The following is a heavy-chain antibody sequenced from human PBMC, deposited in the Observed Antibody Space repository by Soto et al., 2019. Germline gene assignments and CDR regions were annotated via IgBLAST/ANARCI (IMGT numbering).Heavy chain of an antibody. CDR1: GFTFSSYA. V-gene: IGHV3-23*01. CDR3: AKGAIVADDAFDI. J-gene: IGHJ3*02. Sequence: GGSLRLSCAASGFTFSSYAMSWVRQAPGKGLEWVSAISGSGGSTYYADSVKGRFTISSDNSKNTLYLQMNSLSAEDTAVYYCAKGAIVADDAFDIWGQGTMVTVSS. CDR2: ISGSGGST. D-gene: IGHD3-22*01.